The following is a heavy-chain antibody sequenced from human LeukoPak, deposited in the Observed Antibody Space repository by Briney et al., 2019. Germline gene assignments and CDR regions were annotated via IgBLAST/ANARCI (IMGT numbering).Heavy chain of an antibody. CDR3: ARALSGYDYNWFDP. J-gene: IGHJ5*02. CDR2: INPNSGGT. V-gene: IGHV1-2*02. Sequence: ASVKVSCKASGYTFTGYYMHWVRQAPGQGLEWMGWINPNSGGTNYAQKFQGRVTMTRDTSISTAYMELSRLSSDDTAVYYCARALSGYDYNWFDPWGQGTLVTVSS. D-gene: IGHD5-12*01. CDR1: GYTFTGYY.